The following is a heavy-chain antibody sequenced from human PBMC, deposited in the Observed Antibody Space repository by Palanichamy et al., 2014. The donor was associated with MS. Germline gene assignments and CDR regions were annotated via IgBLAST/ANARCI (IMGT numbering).Heavy chain of an antibody. CDR1: GFTFSSYG. Sequence: QVQLVESGGGVVQPGRSLRLSCAASGFTFSSYGMHWVRQAPGKGLEWVAVISYDGSNKYYADSVKGRFTISRDNSKNTQYLQMNSLRAEDTTVYYCAKVEGLYDSSGYYTQYFDYWGQGTLVTVSS. V-gene: IGHV3-30*18. J-gene: IGHJ4*02. D-gene: IGHD3-22*01. CDR2: ISYDGSNK. CDR3: AKVEGLYDSSGYYTQYFDY.